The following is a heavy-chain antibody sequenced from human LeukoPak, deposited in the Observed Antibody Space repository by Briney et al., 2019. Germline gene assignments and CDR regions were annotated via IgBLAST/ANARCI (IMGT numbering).Heavy chain of an antibody. Sequence: SETLSLTCTVSGGSISSYYWSWIRQPPGKGLEWIGYIYYSGSTNYNPSLKSRVTISVDTSKNQFSLKLTSVTAVDTAVYYCARVQRAAAVKYYYYYYYMDVWGKGTTVTVSS. J-gene: IGHJ6*03. V-gene: IGHV4-59*12. CDR1: GGSISSYY. CDR3: ARVQRAAAVKYYYYYYYMDV. CDR2: IYYSGST. D-gene: IGHD6-13*01.